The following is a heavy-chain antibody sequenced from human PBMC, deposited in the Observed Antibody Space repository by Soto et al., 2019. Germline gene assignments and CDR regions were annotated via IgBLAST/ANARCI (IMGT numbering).Heavy chain of an antibody. J-gene: IGHJ4*02. V-gene: IGHV3-33*01. D-gene: IGHD6-19*01. CDR1: GFTFSTYG. Sequence: QVQLVESGGGVVQPGRSLRLSCTASGFTFSTYGMHWVRQAPGKGLEWVAVIWYDGSNKYYADSVKGRFTISRDNSKNTLYLQMNSLRAEDTAVYYCARDPPISGWYVGPTYYFDYWGQGTLVTVSS. CDR2: IWYDGSNK. CDR3: ARDPPISGWYVGPTYYFDY.